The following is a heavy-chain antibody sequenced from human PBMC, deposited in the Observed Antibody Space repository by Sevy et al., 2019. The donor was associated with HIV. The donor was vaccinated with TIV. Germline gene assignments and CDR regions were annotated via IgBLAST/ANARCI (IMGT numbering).Heavy chain of an antibody. CDR1: GFTFSSYA. J-gene: IGHJ6*02. V-gene: IGHV3-30-3*01. Sequence: GGSLRLSCAASGFTFSSYAMHWVRQAPGKGLEWVAVISYDGSNKYYADSVKGRFTISRDNSKNTLYLQMNSLTAEDTAVYYCARDNDCSGGSCSYYYGMDVWGQGTTVTVSS. CDR2: ISYDGSNK. D-gene: IGHD2-15*01. CDR3: ARDNDCSGGSCSYYYGMDV.